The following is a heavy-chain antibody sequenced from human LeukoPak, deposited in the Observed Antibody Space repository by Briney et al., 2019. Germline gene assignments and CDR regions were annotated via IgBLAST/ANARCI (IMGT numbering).Heavy chain of an antibody. V-gene: IGHV3-74*01. CDR1: GFTFSSNW. CDR2: IKSDGSYI. CDR3: AKRGVVIRVILVGFHKEAYYFDS. Sequence: PGGSLRLSCAASGFTFSSNWMHWVRQAPGKGLVWVSEIKSDGSYISYADSVKGRSTISRDNAKNTLYLQMNRLRAGDTAVYFCAKRGVVIRVILVGFHKEAYYFDSWGQGALVTVSS. J-gene: IGHJ4*02. D-gene: IGHD3-10*01.